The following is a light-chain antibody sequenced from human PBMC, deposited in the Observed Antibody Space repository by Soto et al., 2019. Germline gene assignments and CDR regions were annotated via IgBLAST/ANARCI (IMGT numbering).Light chain of an antibody. CDR3: SSYTTSTTQV. V-gene: IGLV2-14*01. CDR2: EVR. Sequence: QSVLTQPASVSGSPGQSITISCTGTSSDVGSYNYVSWYQQHPGKAPKLMIYEVRNRPSGVSDRLSGSKSGKTASLTIFGLQAEDEADYYCSSYTTSTTQVFGGGTKLTVL. J-gene: IGLJ2*01. CDR1: SSDVGSYNY.